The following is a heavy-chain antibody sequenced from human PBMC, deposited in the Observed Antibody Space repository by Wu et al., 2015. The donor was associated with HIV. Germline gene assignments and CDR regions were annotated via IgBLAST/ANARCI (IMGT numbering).Heavy chain of an antibody. Sequence: QMHLVQSGAEVKKTGSSVKVSCKASGDTLTYSHLHWVRQAPGQGPEWLGVINPRTDSTTYAQSFEARLTIARDTSKNTIYMELSGLKSEDTAVYFCAREWTEDAFDIWAKGQWSRLF. V-gene: IGHV1-46*01. CDR3: AREWTEDAFDI. CDR1: GDTLTYSH. J-gene: IGHJ3*02. D-gene: IGHD3/OR15-3a*01. CDR2: INPRTDST.